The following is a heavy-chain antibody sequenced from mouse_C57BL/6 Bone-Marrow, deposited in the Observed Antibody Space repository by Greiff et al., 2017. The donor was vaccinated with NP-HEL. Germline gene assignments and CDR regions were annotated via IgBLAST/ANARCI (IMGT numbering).Heavy chain of an antibody. Sequence: QVQLQQSGPELVKPGASVKISCKASGYAFSSSWMNWVKQRPGKGLEWIGRIYPGDGDTNYNGKFKGKATLTADKSSSTAYMQLSSLTSEDSAVCFCARSAQGGDFDYWGQGTTLTVSS. CDR2: IYPGDGDT. D-gene: IGHD3-2*02. CDR3: ARSAQGGDFDY. J-gene: IGHJ2*01. V-gene: IGHV1-82*01. CDR1: GYAFSSSW.